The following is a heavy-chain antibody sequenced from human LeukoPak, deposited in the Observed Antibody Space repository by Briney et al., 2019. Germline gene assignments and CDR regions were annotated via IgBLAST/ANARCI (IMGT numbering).Heavy chain of an antibody. CDR1: GGSMSNNNYY. CDR2: IYYSGNT. J-gene: IGHJ4*02. D-gene: IGHD3-22*01. CDR3: ARLVDVGNYYDSSGYLTPFDY. Sequence: SETLSLTCTVSGGSMSNNNYYWGWIRQPPGKALEWIGSIYYSGNTYYNPSLKSRVTISIDTSKNQFSLKLNSVTAADTAIYYCARLVDVGNYYDSSGYLTPFDYWGQGTLVTVSS. V-gene: IGHV4-39*07.